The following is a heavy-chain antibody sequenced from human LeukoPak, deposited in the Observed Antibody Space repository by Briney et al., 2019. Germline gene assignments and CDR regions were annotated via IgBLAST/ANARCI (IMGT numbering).Heavy chain of an antibody. CDR3: EREGFCSSSDCSRPGNWFDP. Sequence: GGSLKLSCEASGYTFTDYYMSWIRQAPGKGLEWISYISSTGFTANYAHPVKGRFTMSRDKDKTSRYLQMNSLRAEDTAVYYCEREGFCSSSDCSRPGNWFDPWGQGTLVTVSS. CDR1: GYTFTDYY. CDR2: ISSTGFTA. V-gene: IGHV3-11*01. D-gene: IGHD2-2*01. J-gene: IGHJ5*02.